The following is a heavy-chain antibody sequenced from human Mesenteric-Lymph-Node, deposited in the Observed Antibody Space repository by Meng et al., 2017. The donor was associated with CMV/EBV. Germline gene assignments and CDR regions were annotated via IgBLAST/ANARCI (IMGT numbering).Heavy chain of an antibody. CDR3: ARGGSRVIFGSVDK. Sequence: GGSLRLSCVASGFVVSSTYMHWVRQAPGKGLDWVSVIYNGGSTYYADSVKGRFTISRDNSNNALYLQMGSLRVEDMAVYYCARGGSRVIFGSVDKWGQGTLVTVSS. CDR2: IYNGGST. CDR1: GFVVSSTY. J-gene: IGHJ4*02. D-gene: IGHD3-10*01. V-gene: IGHV3-53*05.